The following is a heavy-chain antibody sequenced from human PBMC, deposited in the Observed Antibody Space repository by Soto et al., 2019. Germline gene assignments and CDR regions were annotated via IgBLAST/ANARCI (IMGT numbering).Heavy chain of an antibody. Sequence: KTSETLSLTCAVYGGSFSGYYWSWIRQPPGKGLEWIGEINHSGSTNYNPSLKSRVTISVDTSKNQFSLKLSSVTAADTAVYYCARGRWGYYGSGSNPPYAYWGQGTLVTVSS. CDR2: INHSGST. CDR1: GGSFSGYY. D-gene: IGHD3-10*01. CDR3: ARGRWGYYGSGSNPPYAY. V-gene: IGHV4-34*01. J-gene: IGHJ4*02.